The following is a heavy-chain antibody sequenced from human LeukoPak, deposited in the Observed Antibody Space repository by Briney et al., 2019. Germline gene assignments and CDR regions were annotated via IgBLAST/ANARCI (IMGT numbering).Heavy chain of an antibody. V-gene: IGHV1-69*13. CDR2: IIPIFGTA. D-gene: IGHD3-22*01. J-gene: IGHJ3*02. CDR3: ARATNYYYDSSGYAFDI. CDR1: GGTFSSYA. Sequence: ASVKVSCKASGGTFSSYAISWVRQAPGQGLEWMGGIIPIFGTANYAQKFQGRVTITADESTSTAYMELSSLRSEDTAVYYCARATNYYYDSSGYAFDIWGQGTMVTVSS.